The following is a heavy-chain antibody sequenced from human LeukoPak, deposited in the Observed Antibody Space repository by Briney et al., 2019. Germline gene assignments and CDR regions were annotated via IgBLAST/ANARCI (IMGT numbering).Heavy chain of an antibody. CDR1: GGSISSYS. Sequence: SETLSLTCTVSGGSISSYSWSWIRQPPGKGLEWIGYIYYSGSTNYNPSLKSRVTISEDTSKNQFSLKLSSVTAADTAVYYCARISYYGLFDPWGQGTLVTVSS. CDR2: IYYSGST. V-gene: IGHV4-59*01. CDR3: ARISYYGLFDP. D-gene: IGHD3-10*01. J-gene: IGHJ5*02.